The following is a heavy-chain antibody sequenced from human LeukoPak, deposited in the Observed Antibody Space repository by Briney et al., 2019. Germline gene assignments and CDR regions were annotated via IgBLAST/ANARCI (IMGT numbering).Heavy chain of an antibody. J-gene: IGHJ4*02. Sequence: PSETLSLTCTVSGGSISSSSYYWGWIRQPPGKGLEWIGSIYYSGSTYYNPSLKSRVTISVDTSKNQFSLKLSSVTAADTAVYYCARTIGYCSGGSRYRLEGLGLRRDYWGQGTLVTVSS. V-gene: IGHV4-39*01. D-gene: IGHD2-15*01. CDR1: GGSISSSSYY. CDR2: IYYSGST. CDR3: ARTIGYCSGGSRYRLEGLGLRRDY.